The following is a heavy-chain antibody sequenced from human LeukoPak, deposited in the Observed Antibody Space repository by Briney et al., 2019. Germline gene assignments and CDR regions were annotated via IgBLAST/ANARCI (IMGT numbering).Heavy chain of an antibody. CDR1: GFTFDDYT. Sequence: PGGSLRLSCAASGFTFDDYTMHWVRQAPGKGLEWVSLISWDGGSTYYADSVKGRFTISRDNSKNSLYLQMNSLRTEDTALYYCAKGQSGIVPGGENWYFDLWGRGTLVTVSS. V-gene: IGHV3-43*01. J-gene: IGHJ2*01. D-gene: IGHD1-26*01. CDR3: AKGQSGIVPGGENWYFDL. CDR2: ISWDGGST.